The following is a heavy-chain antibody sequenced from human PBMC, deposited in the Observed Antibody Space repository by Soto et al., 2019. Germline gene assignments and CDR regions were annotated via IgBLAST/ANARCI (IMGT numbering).Heavy chain of an antibody. Sequence: LVKVYRKASGYTFTIYDIDWVRKETGKGLEWMGWMNPNSGNIGYAKRFQGRVTMTRNTSIRTEYIERRGLRSEDTAVYYCARGPPPQYDFWSGPCYSGMDVWGQGTTVTVSS. J-gene: IGHJ6*02. CDR3: ARGPPPQYDFWSGPCYSGMDV. D-gene: IGHD3-3*01. CDR2: MNPNSGNI. CDR1: GYTFTIYD. V-gene: IGHV1-8*01.